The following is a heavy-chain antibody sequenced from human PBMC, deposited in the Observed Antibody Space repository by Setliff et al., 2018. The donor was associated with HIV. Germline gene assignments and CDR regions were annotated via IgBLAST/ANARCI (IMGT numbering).Heavy chain of an antibody. CDR1: GYTFTGYY. V-gene: IGHV1-2*06. J-gene: IGHJ3*01. CDR3: ARGTRVGANDAFDV. D-gene: IGHD1-26*01. Sequence: ASVKVSCKASGYTFTGYYMHWVRQAPGQGLEWMGRINPNSGGTNYAQKCQGRVTMTRDTSISKAYMELSRLRSDDTAVYYCARGTRVGANDAFDVWGQGTMVTVSS. CDR2: INPNSGGT.